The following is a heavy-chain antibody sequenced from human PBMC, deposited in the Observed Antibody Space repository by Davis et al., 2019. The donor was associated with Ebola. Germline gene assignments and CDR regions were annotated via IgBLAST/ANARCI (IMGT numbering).Heavy chain of an antibody. CDR1: GFMFSTYG. V-gene: IGHV3-30*18. Sequence: GESLKISCAASGFMFSTYGMHWVRQAPGKGLEWVAVVSLDGTNKNYADSVKGRFTTSRDNSKNTLYLQMNSLRAEDTAVYYCAKETAPFVYHYGMDVWGQGTTVTVSS. CDR2: VSLDGTNK. J-gene: IGHJ6*02. CDR3: AKETAPFVYHYGMDV. D-gene: IGHD2-15*01.